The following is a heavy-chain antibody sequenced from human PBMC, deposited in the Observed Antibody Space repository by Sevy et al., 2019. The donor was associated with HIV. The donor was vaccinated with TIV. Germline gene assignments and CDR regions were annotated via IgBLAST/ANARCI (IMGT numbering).Heavy chain of an antibody. J-gene: IGHJ6*02. CDR1: GFTLYKSA. CDR2: ISRDGDSI. Sequence: GGSLRLSRAASGFTLYKSAMHWVRQVPGKALEWVSLISRDGDSIYYADSVKGRFTISRDNSKNSLYLQMNNLTIEDTALYYCARVYCGATNCSPHYYYGLDVWGQRTTVTVSS. D-gene: IGHD2-21*01. V-gene: IGHV3-43*01. CDR3: ARVYCGATNCSPHYYYGLDV.